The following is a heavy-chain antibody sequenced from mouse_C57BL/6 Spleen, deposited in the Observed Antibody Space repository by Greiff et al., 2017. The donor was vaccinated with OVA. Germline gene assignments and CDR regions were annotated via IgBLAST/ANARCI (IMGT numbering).Heavy chain of an antibody. CDR1: GYTFTSYW. J-gene: IGHJ1*03. CDR2: IYPSDSET. CDR3: ARKGVYDGYYGWYFDV. D-gene: IGHD2-3*01. V-gene: IGHV1-61*01. Sequence: VQLQQPGAELVRPGSSVKLSCKASGYTFTSYWMDWVKQRPGQGLEWIGNIYPSDSETHYNQKFKDKATLTVDKSSSTAYMQLSSLTSEDSAVYYCARKGVYDGYYGWYFDVWGTGTTVTVSS.